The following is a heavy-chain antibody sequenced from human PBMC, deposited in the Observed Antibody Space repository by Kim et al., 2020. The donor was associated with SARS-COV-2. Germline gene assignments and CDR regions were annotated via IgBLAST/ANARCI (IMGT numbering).Heavy chain of an antibody. D-gene: IGHD1-26*01. CDR3: ARGIRWEPGYYFDY. CDR2: IYYSGST. CDR1: GGSISSYY. Sequence: SETLSLTCTVSGGSISSYYWSWIRQPPGKGLEWIGYIYYSGSTNYNPSLKSRVTISEDTSKNQFSLKLSSVTAADTAVYYCARGIRWEPGYYFDYWGQGTLVTDSS. J-gene: IGHJ4*02. V-gene: IGHV4-59*13.